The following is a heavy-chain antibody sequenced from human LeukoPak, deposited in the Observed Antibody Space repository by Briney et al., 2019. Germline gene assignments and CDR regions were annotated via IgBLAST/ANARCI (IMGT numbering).Heavy chain of an antibody. D-gene: IGHD6-13*01. V-gene: IGHV3-23*01. CDR2: ISGSGDST. CDR3: AKDSIPSSWSFAIDA. CDR1: GFTFSTYA. J-gene: IGHJ3*01. Sequence: GGSLRLSCAASGFTFSTYAMSWVRQAPGKGLEWVSAISGSGDSTYYADSVKGRFTISRDNSKNTLYLQMNSLRAEDTAVYYCAKDSIPSSWSFAIDAWGQGTMVTVSS.